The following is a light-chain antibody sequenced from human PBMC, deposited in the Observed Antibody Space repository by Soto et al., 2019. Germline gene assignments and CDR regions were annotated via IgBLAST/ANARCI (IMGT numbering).Light chain of an antibody. CDR1: QGIYTN. J-gene: IGKJ1*01. Sequence: DIQLTQSPSFLSASVGDRVTITCRASQGIYTNLAWYQQKPGKVPKLLIYAASTLQSGVPSRFSGSGSGTEFTLTVSSLQPEDFTTYYCQQLDSYPWTFGRGPGWKSN. CDR3: QQLDSYPWT. CDR2: AAS. V-gene: IGKV1-9*01.